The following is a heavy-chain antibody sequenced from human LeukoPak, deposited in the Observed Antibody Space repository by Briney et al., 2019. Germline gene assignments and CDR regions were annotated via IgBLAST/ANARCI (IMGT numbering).Heavy chain of an antibody. Sequence: GRSLRLSCAASGFAFNTYAMHWVRQAPGQGLEWVALIWHDGSHKFYSNSVGGQFTISRDNSKNTVSLQMNNLRPEDTAVYYCAREIFGSGSYPGFWGQGTLVTVSS. D-gene: IGHD3-10*01. CDR3: AREIFGSGSYPGF. CDR2: IWHDGSHK. CDR1: GFAFNTYA. V-gene: IGHV3-33*01. J-gene: IGHJ4*02.